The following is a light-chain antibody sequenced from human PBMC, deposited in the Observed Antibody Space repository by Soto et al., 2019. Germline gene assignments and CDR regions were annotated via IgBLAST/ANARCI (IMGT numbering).Light chain of an antibody. CDR1: QSVTNY. CDR2: DAS. J-gene: IGKJ1*01. Sequence: EIFLTQSPDTLSLSPGERATLSCRASQSVTNYIAWYQQRPGQAPRLLIYDASNRATGVPARFSGSGSGTDCTLTISDLEPADFGLYYCQQRLNCPPGFGQGTKVEI. V-gene: IGKV3-11*01. CDR3: QQRLNCPPG.